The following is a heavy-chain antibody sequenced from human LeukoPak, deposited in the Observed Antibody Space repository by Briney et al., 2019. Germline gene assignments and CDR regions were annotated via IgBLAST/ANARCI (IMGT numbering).Heavy chain of an antibody. Sequence: PGGSLRLSCAAYGFTFSNAWMNWVRQAPGKGLEWVGRIASKTDGGTTDYAAPVKGRFTISRDDSKNTLFLQMNSLKTEDTAVYYCTTGIRGDCGQGTLVTVSS. V-gene: IGHV3-15*04. CDR3: TTGIRGD. CDR2: IASKTDGGTT. CDR1: GFTFSNAW. J-gene: IGHJ4*02.